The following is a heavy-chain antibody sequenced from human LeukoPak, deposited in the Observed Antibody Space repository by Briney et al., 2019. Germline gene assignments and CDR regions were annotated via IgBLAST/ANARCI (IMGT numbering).Heavy chain of an antibody. J-gene: IGHJ5*02. D-gene: IGHD6-13*01. CDR2: IYTSGST. CDR3: ARGGRVAAGTNWFDP. Sequence: SETLPPTCTVSGGSISSYYWSWIRQPAGKGLEWIGRIYTSGSTNYNPSLKSRVTMSVNTSKNQFSLKLSSVTAADTAVYYCARGGRVAAGTNWFDPWGEGKLVTVSS. CDR1: GGSISSYY. V-gene: IGHV4-4*07.